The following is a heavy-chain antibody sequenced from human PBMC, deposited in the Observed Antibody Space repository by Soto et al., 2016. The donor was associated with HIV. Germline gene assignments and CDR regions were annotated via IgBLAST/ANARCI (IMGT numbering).Heavy chain of an antibody. CDR1: GFTFSSYD. J-gene: IGHJ4*02. Sequence: EVQLVESGGGLVQPGGSLRLSCAASGFTFSSYDMHWVRQATGKGLEWVSAIGTAGDTYYPGSVKGRFTISRENAKNSLYLQMNSLRAGDTAVYYCARGXKYGSGIIIGRPFDYWDQGTLVTVSS. D-gene: IGHD3-10*01. CDR3: ARGXKYGSGIIIGRPFDY. V-gene: IGHV3-13*04. CDR2: IGTAGDT.